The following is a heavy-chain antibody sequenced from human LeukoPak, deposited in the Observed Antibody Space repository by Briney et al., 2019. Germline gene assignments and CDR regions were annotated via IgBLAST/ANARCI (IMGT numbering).Heavy chain of an antibody. CDR2: ISAYNGNT. D-gene: IGHD2-2*01. CDR3: AMIVVVPAAMARGAFDI. Sequence: ASVKVSCKASGYTFTSYGISWERQAPGQGLEWMGWISAYNGNTNYAQKLQGRVTMTTDTSTSTAYMELRSLRSDDTAVYYCAMIVVVPAAMARGAFDIWGQGTMVTVSS. V-gene: IGHV1-18*01. CDR1: GYTFTSYG. J-gene: IGHJ3*02.